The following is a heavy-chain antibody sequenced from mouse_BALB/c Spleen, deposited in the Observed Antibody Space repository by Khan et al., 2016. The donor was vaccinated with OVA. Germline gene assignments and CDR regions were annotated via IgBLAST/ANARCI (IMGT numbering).Heavy chain of an antibody. CDR2: IIPNNGGT. D-gene: IGHD2-2*01. J-gene: IGHJ3*01. V-gene: IGHV1-18*01. Sequence: LEQSGPELVKPGASVKIPCKASGYTFNDYNMAWVKQSHGKSLEWLGDIIPNNGGTIYTQKFKGKATLTVDKYCSTAYMELRSLTSEDPAVHSCASHGYGWFASWGVGTLVTGSA. CDR3: ASHGYGWFAS. CDR1: GYTFNDYN.